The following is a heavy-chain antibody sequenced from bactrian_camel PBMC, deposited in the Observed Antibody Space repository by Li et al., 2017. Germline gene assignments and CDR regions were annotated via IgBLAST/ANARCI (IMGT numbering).Heavy chain of an antibody. D-gene: IGHD2*01. Sequence: HVQLVESGGGSVQPGGSLRLACEVSGFPIDKSCVGWFRQATGKEREGVARIATGSGNTYYADSVKGRFTISQDNAKNTVYLQIHTLQPEDTARYFCAADPGSRTSCLAQSLYKYWGQGTQVTVS. CDR1: GFPIDKSC. CDR2: IATGSGNT. CDR3: AADPGSRTSCLAQSLYKY. V-gene: IGHV3S61*01. J-gene: IGHJ4*01.